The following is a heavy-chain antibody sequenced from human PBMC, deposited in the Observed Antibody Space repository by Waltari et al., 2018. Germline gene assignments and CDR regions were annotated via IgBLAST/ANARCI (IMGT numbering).Heavy chain of an antibody. V-gene: IGHV1-2*06. CDR3: LRDSSGSHFDY. J-gene: IGHJ4*02. D-gene: IGHD3-22*01. Sequence: LVQSGAEVTQPWASVQVSCKASGYTFPGYAILWVRQAPGQGLEWMGRINPKNGDTHYAQKFQGRVAMTTDTSTNTAFMELHSLRSDDTAVYYCLRDSSGSHFDYWGQGTLVTVSS. CDR2: INPKNGDT. CDR1: GYTFPGYA.